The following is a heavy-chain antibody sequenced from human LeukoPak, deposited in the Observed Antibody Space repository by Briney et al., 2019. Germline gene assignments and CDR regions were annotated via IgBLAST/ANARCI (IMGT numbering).Heavy chain of an antibody. D-gene: IGHD6-19*01. CDR1: GGSISRSSYY. J-gene: IGHJ4*02. Sequence: PSETLSLTCTVSGGSISRSSYYWGWIRQPPGKGLEWIGSIYCSGSTYYNPSLKSRVTISVDTSKNQFSLKLSSVTAADTAVYYCASRDSGWYQGDDYWGQGTLVTVSS. V-gene: IGHV4-39*01. CDR3: ASRDSGWYQGDDY. CDR2: IYCSGST.